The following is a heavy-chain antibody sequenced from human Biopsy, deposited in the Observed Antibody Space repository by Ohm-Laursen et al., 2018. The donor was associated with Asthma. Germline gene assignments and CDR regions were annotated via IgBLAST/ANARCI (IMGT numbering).Heavy chain of an antibody. D-gene: IGHD3-22*01. CDR1: GFTGSRDH. J-gene: IGHJ4*02. CDR3: ARGDSSGWSHYYFGY. Sequence: SLRLSCSASGFTGSRDHMFWVRQAPGKGLEWVSVIYSGGTSDTADSVRGRFTISRDFYKNTLYLQMDSLRAEDTAVYYCARGDSSGWSHYYFGYWGQGTLVTVSS. CDR2: IYSGGTS. V-gene: IGHV3-53*01.